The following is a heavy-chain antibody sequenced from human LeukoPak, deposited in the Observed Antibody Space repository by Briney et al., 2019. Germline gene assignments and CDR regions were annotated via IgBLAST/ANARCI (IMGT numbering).Heavy chain of an antibody. V-gene: IGHV1-18*01. Sequence: ASVKVPCKTSGYTFTSYGISWVRQAPGQGLEWMGWVSAYNGNTNYVQKLQGRVTMTTDTSTSTAYMELRSLRSDDTAVYYCARDSTYYDILTGYDGGWFDPWGQGTLVTVSS. CDR3: ARDSTYYDILTGYDGGWFDP. D-gene: IGHD3-9*01. CDR1: GYTFTSYG. CDR2: VSAYNGNT. J-gene: IGHJ5*02.